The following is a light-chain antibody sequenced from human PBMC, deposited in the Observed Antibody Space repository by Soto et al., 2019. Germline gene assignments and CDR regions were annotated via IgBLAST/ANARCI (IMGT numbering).Light chain of an antibody. V-gene: IGKV3-20*01. CDR1: QSLSSRY. CDR3: QHFNNSFFA. J-gene: IGKJ3*01. Sequence: EVVLTQSPGTLSLSPGERATLSCRASQSLSSRYLAWYQQRPGQVPRLLIFSASTRATGIPDRFSGSGSGTDFTLTISRLEPDDFAVYYCQHFNNSFFAFGPGTKVDIK. CDR2: SAS.